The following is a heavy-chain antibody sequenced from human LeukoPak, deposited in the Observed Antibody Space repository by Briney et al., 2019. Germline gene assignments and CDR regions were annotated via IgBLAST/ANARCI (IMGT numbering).Heavy chain of an antibody. CDR2: IFYSGNT. CDR3: ARGRLSPSAFRPFEH. V-gene: IGHV4-59*01. Sequence: PSETLSLTCSVSGDSITTSYWNWIRQPPGQGLEWIGSIFYSGNTKYNPALQSRVTISVDTSKNQFSLEVNSVTAADMAVYYCARGRLSPSAFRPFEHWGRGTLVTVSS. CDR1: GDSITTSY. J-gene: IGHJ4*02. D-gene: IGHD2/OR15-2a*01.